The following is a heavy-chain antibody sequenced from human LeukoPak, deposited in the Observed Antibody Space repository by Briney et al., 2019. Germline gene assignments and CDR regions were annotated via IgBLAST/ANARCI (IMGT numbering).Heavy chain of an antibody. D-gene: IGHD3-10*01. Sequence: GGSLRLSCAASGFTFSSYSMNWVRQAPGKGLEWVSYISSSSSTIYYADSVKGRFTISRDNAKNSLYLQMNSLRAEDTAVYYCARDLFLWFGESMGAFDIWGQGTMVTVSS. CDR3: ARDLFLWFGESMGAFDI. V-gene: IGHV3-48*01. CDR1: GFTFSSYS. CDR2: ISSSSSTI. J-gene: IGHJ3*02.